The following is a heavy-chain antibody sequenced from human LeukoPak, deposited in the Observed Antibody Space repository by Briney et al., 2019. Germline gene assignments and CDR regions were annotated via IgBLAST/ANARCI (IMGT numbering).Heavy chain of an antibody. V-gene: IGHV3-23*01. CDR2: ISGSGGST. Sequence: GGSLRLSCAASGFTFSSYAMSWVRQAPGEGLGWVSSISGSGGSTYYADSVKGRFTISRDNSKNTLYLQMNSLRAEDTAVYYCAKVIAAREPEAFDYWSQGTLVTVSS. CDR3: AKVIAAREPEAFDY. D-gene: IGHD6-6*01. CDR1: GFTFSSYA. J-gene: IGHJ4*02.